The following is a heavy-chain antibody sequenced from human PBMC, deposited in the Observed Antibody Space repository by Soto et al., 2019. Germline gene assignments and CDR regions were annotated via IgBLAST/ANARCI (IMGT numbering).Heavy chain of an antibody. Sequence: QVQLVQSGAEVKEPGSSVNVSCKTSGGTFGNTAVTWVRQVPGQGLEWIGGIVPLFGTANYAQKFRGRVMSTADESPSPADMDLSSLRSDDTAIYYCARDGDPGYSFWSGPLGGGRFDPWGQGTLVTVSS. D-gene: IGHD3-3*01. CDR2: IVPLFGTA. CDR1: GGTFGNTA. V-gene: IGHV1-69*12. J-gene: IGHJ5*02. CDR3: ARDGDPGYSFWSGPLGGGRFDP.